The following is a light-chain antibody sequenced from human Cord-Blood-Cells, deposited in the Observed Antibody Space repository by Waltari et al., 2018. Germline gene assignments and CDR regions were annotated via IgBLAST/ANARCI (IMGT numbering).Light chain of an antibody. V-gene: IGLV2-14*01. J-gene: IGLJ2*01. CDR3: SSYTSSSTLV. CDR1: SSDVGGYNY. CDR2: VFR. Sequence: QSALTQPASVSGSPGQSITISCTGTSSDVGGYNYVSCYQQHPGKAHKLMSYVFRNRPSGVSNRFSGSKSGNTASLTISGLQAEDEADYYCSSYTSSSTLVFGGGTKLTVL.